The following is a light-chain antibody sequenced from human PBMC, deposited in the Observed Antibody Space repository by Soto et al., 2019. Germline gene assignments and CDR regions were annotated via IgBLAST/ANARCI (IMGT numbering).Light chain of an antibody. CDR2: DVT. Sequence: QSVLTQPRSVSLSPGQSVTISCTGTTNDVGNYNYVSLYQQHPSKAPKLMIYDVTKRPSGVPDRFSGSKSGNTASLTISGLQSDDEADYYCCSYAGSYSYVFGSGTKVTVL. J-gene: IGLJ1*01. CDR1: TNDVGNYNY. CDR3: CSYAGSYSYV. V-gene: IGLV2-11*01.